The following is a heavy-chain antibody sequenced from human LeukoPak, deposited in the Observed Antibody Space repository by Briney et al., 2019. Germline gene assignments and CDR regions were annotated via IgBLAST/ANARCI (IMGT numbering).Heavy chain of an antibody. V-gene: IGHV4-39*01. CDR3: ARRRYYDGSGYLE. CDR1: GDSVSRSDSY. Sequence: SETLSLTCSVSGDSVSRSDSYWDWIRQPPGKGLEWIGTIYYSGRTYYSPSLKSRVTMSVDPSNNQFTLNLRSVTAADTALYYCARRRYYDGSGYLEWGQGTLLSVSS. D-gene: IGHD3-22*01. CDR2: IYYSGRT. J-gene: IGHJ1*01.